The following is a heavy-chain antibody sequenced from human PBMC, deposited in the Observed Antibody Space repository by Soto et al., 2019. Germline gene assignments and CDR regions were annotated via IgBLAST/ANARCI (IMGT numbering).Heavy chain of an antibody. CDR3: AKAFPTMAALVVAALDY. CDR2: ISYDGSNK. Sequence: GGSLRLSCGASGFTFSSYGMHWVRQAPGKGLEWVAVISYDGSNKYYADSVKGRFTISRDNSKNTLYLQMNSLRAEDTAVYYCAKAFPTMAALVVAALDYWGQGTLVTVSS. V-gene: IGHV3-30*18. CDR1: GFTFSSYG. D-gene: IGHD2-15*01. J-gene: IGHJ4*02.